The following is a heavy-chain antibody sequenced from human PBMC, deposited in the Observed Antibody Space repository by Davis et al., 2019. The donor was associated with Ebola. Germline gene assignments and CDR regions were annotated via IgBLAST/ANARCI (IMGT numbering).Heavy chain of an antibody. CDR1: GFTFSSYG. J-gene: IGHJ4*02. CDR3: AKSLVVVVATIPYFDY. D-gene: IGHD2-21*02. CDR2: ISYDGSNK. Sequence: GESLKISCAASGFTFSSYGMHWVRQAPGKGLEWVAGISYDGSNKDYADSVKGRYTISRDNSKNTLYLQMKSLKVEDTAVYYCAKSLVVVVATIPYFDYWGQGALVTVSS. V-gene: IGHV3-30*18.